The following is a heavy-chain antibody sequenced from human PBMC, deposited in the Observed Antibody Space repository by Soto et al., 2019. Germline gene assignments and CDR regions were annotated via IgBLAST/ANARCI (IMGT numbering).Heavy chain of an antibody. CDR3: ANVSGSYYYGMDV. CDR1: GGSISSSNW. D-gene: IGHD1-26*01. V-gene: IGHV4-4*02. J-gene: IGHJ6*02. Sequence: QVQLQESGPGLVKPSGTLSLTCAVSGGSISSSNWWSWVRQPPGKGLEWIGEIYHSGSTNYNPSLTSRVTISVDKSKHQFSLKLSSVTAAHTAVYYCANVSGSYYYGMDVWGQGTTVTVSS. CDR2: IYHSGST.